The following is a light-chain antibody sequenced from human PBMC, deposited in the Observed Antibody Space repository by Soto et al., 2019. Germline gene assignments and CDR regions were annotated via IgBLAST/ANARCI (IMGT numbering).Light chain of an antibody. CDR1: SSDVGGFNY. J-gene: IGLJ1*01. Sequence: QSALTQPASVSGSPGQSITISCTGTSSDVGGFNYVSWYQQHPGKAPKLMIYDFTNRPSGVSYRFSGSKSGTTASLTISGLQAEDEAEYQCNSYTSSSTYVSGTGTKLTVL. V-gene: IGLV2-14*03. CDR2: DFT. CDR3: NSYTSSSTYV.